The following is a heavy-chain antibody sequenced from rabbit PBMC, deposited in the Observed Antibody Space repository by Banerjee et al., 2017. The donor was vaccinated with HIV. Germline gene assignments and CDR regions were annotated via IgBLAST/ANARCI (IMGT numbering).Heavy chain of an antibody. CDR2: IGIGTTYT. Sequence: QSLEESGGDLVKPGASLTLTCTASGLDFSSSYNMHWVRQAPGKGLEWIGCIGIGTTYTAYASWAKGRFHISKTSSTTVTLQMSSLTAADTATYFCARDLAGVIGWNFDGWDQGPLVTVS. V-gene: IGHV1S40*01. CDR1: GLDFSSSYN. D-gene: IGHD4-1*01. CDR3: ARDLAGVIGWNFDG. J-gene: IGHJ3*01.